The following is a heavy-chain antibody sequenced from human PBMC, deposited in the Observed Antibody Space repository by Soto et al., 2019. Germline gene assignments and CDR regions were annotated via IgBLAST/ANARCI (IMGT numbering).Heavy chain of an antibody. D-gene: IGHD6-13*01. CDR3: ARWRIAAAGISPPVYGMDV. CDR2: ISSSSSYI. Sequence: EVQLVESGGGLVKPGGSLRLSCAASGFTFSSYSMNWVRQAPGKGLEWVSSISSSSSYIYYADSVKGRFTISRDNAKNSLYLQMNGLRAEDTAVYYCARWRIAAAGISPPVYGMDVWGQGTTVTVSS. J-gene: IGHJ6*02. CDR1: GFTFSSYS. V-gene: IGHV3-21*01.